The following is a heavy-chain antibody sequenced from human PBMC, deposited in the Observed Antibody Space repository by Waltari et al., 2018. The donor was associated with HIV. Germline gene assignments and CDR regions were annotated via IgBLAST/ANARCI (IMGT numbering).Heavy chain of an antibody. V-gene: IGHV3-53*02. CDR3: ARGREYSYGPVSY. J-gene: IGHJ4*02. D-gene: IGHD5-18*01. CDR1: GFSVSTTY. CDR2: IYRDGDT. Sequence: EVQVVETGGGLIQPGGSLRLSCAASGFSVSTTYMSWVRQAPGTGREWVSVIYRDGDTSYGDSGKGRFTMSRDNSKNTVFLQMNSLRVEDTAVYYCARGREYSYGPVSYWGQGALVTVSS.